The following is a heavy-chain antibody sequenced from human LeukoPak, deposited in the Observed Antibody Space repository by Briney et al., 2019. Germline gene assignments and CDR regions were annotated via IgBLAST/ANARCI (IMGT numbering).Heavy chain of an antibody. Sequence: PGGSLRLSCAASGFTFSSYSMNWVRQAPGKGLEWVSSISSSSSYIYYADSVKGRFTISRDNSKNTLYVQMNSLRAEDTAIYYCAKGPPDSSAWYKRTEGWGQGTLVTVSS. V-gene: IGHV3-21*04. CDR3: AKGPPDSSAWYKRTEG. D-gene: IGHD6-13*01. CDR2: ISSSSSYI. J-gene: IGHJ4*02. CDR1: GFTFSSYS.